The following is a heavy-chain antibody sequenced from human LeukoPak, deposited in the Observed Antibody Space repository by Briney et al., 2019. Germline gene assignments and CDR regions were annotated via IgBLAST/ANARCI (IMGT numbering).Heavy chain of an antibody. D-gene: IGHD3-10*01. CDR3: VKDQGSVRGYYFDY. CDR1: GFTFSSYA. V-gene: IGHV3-23*01. J-gene: IGHJ4*02. CDR2: ISGGGDIT. Sequence: PGGSLRLSCAASGFTFSSYAMTWVRQAPGKGLEWVSSISGGGDITYYADSVKGRFTIARDNSKNTLYLQMNSLRAEDMAVYYCVKDQGSVRGYYFDYCGQGTMVTVSS.